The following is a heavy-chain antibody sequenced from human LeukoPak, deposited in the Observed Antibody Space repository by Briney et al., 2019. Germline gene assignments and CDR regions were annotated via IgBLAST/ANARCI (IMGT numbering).Heavy chain of an antibody. D-gene: IGHD3-9*01. V-gene: IGHV3-23*01. Sequence: PGGSLRLSCAASGFTFSSYAMRWVRQAPGKGLEWVSAISGSGGNTFYADSVKGRFTISRDNSKNTLYLQMNSLRAEDTAVYYCAKAYFDWSLSYYFDYWGQGTLVTVSS. CDR2: ISGSGGNT. CDR3: AKAYFDWSLSYYFDY. J-gene: IGHJ4*02. CDR1: GFTFSSYA.